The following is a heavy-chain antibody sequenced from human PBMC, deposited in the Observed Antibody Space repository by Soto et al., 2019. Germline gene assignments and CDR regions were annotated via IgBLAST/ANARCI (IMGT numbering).Heavy chain of an antibody. Sequence: EVQLVQSGAEVKKPGESLKISCKGSGYSFTSYWIGWVRQMPGKGLEWMGIIYPGDSDTRYSPSFQGQVTISADKSISTAYLQWSSLKASDTAMYYCARRGGYCSSTSCPPAYYGMDVWGQGTTVTVSS. CDR2: IYPGDSDT. CDR3: ARRGGYCSSTSCPPAYYGMDV. D-gene: IGHD2-2*01. J-gene: IGHJ6*02. CDR1: GYSFTSYW. V-gene: IGHV5-51*03.